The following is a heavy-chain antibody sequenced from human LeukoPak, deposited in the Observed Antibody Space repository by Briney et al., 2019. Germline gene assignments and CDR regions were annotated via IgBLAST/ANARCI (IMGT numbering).Heavy chain of an antibody. Sequence: SVKVSCKASGDTFSIYAISWVRQAPGQGLEWMGRIIPILGIANYARKFQGRVTIIADKSTSTAYMELSSLRSEDTAVYYCARDAYGTMIVVVDWGQGTLVTVSS. J-gene: IGHJ4*02. CDR3: ARDAYGTMIVVVD. CDR1: GDTFSIYA. D-gene: IGHD3-22*01. V-gene: IGHV1-69*04. CDR2: IIPILGIA.